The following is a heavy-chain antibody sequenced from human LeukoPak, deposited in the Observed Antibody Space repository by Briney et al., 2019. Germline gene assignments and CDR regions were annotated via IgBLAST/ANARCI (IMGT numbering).Heavy chain of an antibody. V-gene: IGHV3-11*01. Sequence: GGSLRLSCAASGFTLGDYYMSWIRQSPGKGLEWISYISNTGGTIYYGDSMQGRFTISRDNAKYSLYLQVNSLRAEDTALYYCARNHPLRNDGWPLFDYWGQGTLVTVSS. CDR3: ARNHPLRNDGWPLFDY. J-gene: IGHJ4*02. D-gene: IGHD1-1*01. CDR2: ISNTGGTI. CDR1: GFTLGDYY.